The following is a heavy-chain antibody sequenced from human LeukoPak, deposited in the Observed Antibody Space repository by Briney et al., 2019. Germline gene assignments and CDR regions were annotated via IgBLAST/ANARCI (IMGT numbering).Heavy chain of an antibody. CDR2: ISSSSSYI. CDR1: GFTFSSYS. Sequence: GGSLRLSCAASGFTFSSYSMNWVRQAPGKGLEWVSSISSSSSYIYCADSVKGRFTISRDNAKNSLYLQMNSLRAEDTAVYYCARDSAPLRYYDFWSGRNWFDPWGQGTLVTVSS. CDR3: ARDSAPLRYYDFWSGRNWFDP. D-gene: IGHD3-3*01. J-gene: IGHJ5*02. V-gene: IGHV3-21*01.